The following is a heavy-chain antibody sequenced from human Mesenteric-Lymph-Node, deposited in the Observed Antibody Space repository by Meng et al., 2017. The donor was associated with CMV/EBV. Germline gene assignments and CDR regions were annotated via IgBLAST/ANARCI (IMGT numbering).Heavy chain of an antibody. J-gene: IGHJ4*02. CDR2: IYSGGST. Sequence: GESLKISCAASGFTVSSNYMSWVRQAPGKGLEWVSVIYSGGSTYYADSVKGRFTISRDNSKNTLYLQMNSLRPEDTAVYYCARVDRSGIWSFDSWGQGTVVTVSS. CDR3: ARVDRSGIWSFDS. D-gene: IGHD6-13*01. CDR1: GFTVSSNY. V-gene: IGHV3-53*05.